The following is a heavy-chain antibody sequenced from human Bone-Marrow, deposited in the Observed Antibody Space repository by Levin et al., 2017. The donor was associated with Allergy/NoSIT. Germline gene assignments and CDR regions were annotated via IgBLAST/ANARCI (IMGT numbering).Heavy chain of an antibody. CDR2: VNQDGRGK. J-gene: IGHJ4*02. D-gene: IGHD3-10*01. CDR1: GFSFNVYW. CDR3: ASDSTSAGSFDY. V-gene: IGHV3-7*03. Sequence: GGSLRLSCEATGFSFNVYWMNWIRQAPGKGLEWVANVNQDGRGKNYVDSVRGRFTISRDNAKNSVYLEMTGLRAEDTAVYFWASDSTSAGSFDYWGQGALVTVSS.